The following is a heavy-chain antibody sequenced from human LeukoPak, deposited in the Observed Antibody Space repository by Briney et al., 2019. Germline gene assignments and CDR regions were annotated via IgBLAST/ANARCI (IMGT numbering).Heavy chain of an antibody. Sequence: SETLSLTCTVSGGSISSYYWSWIRQPAGKGLEWIGRIYTSGSTYYNPSLKSRVTISVDTSKNQFSLKLSSATAADTAVYYCAAAAGEGAFDIWGQGTMVTVSS. CDR2: IYTSGST. CDR3: AAAAGEGAFDI. J-gene: IGHJ3*02. V-gene: IGHV4-4*07. CDR1: GGSISSYY. D-gene: IGHD6-13*01.